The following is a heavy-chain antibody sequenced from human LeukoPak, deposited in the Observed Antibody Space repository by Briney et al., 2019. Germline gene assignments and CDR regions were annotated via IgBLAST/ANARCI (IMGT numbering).Heavy chain of an antibody. CDR2: ISGGGGST. V-gene: IGHV3-23*01. J-gene: IGHJ5*02. D-gene: IGHD1-14*01. Sequence: GGSLRLSCAASEFTFSNYAMNWVRQAPGKGLEWVCGISGGGGSTYYADTVKGRFTISRDNSKNTLYLQMDSLRAEDTALYYCAKGSGINHYHWIDPWGQGTLVTVSS. CDR3: AKGSGINHYHWIDP. CDR1: EFTFSNYA.